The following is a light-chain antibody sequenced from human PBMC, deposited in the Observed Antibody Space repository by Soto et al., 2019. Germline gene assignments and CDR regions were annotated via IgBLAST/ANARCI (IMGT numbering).Light chain of an antibody. CDR3: QQYNSYSYG. CDR2: DAS. Sequence: DIQMTQSPSTLSASVGDRVTITCRASQSISSWLAWYQQKPGKAPKLLIYDASSLESGVPSRFRGSGSGTEFALTISSLQPDDFATYYCQQYNSYSYGFGQGTKLEL. V-gene: IGKV1-5*01. CDR1: QSISSW. J-gene: IGKJ2*03.